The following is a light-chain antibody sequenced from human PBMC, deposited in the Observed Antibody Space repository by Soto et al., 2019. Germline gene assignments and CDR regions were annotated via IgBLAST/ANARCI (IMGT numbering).Light chain of an antibody. V-gene: IGKV3-20*01. CDR1: HSVSSDY. CDR3: QQYGRSPFT. Sequence: EIVLTQSPDTLSLSPGERAALSCRASHSVSSDYLAWYQQKPGQAPRLLIYGASSRATGIPDRFSGGGSGTDFTLTISRLEPEDFAVYYGQQYGRSPFTFGPGTKVDVK. CDR2: GAS. J-gene: IGKJ3*01.